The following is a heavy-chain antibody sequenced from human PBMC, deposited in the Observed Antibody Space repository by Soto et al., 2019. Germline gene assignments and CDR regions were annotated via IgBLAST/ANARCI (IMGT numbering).Heavy chain of an antibody. D-gene: IGHD2-15*01. V-gene: IGHV6-1*01. CDR2: TYYRSKWFY. CDR3: VRVSCSGGTCLDGMDV. CDR1: GDSVSSNGAC. J-gene: IGHJ6*02. Sequence: SQTLSLTCGISGDSVSSNGACWNWIRQSPSRGLEWLGRTYYRSKWFYDYAPSVESRMSITPDTSRNQFPLQLTSVSPEDTAVYYCVRVSCSGGTCLDGMDVWGQGTTVTVSS.